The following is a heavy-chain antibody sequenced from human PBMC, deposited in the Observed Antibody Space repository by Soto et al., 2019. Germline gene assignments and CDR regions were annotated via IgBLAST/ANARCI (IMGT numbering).Heavy chain of an antibody. J-gene: IGHJ4*02. CDR3: TRGYGDYVRDY. D-gene: IGHD4-17*01. CDR2: IRSKSNSYAT. CDR1: GFTFSGSA. Sequence: EVQLVESGGGLVQPGGSLKLSCAVSGFTFSGSAMHWVRQASGKGLEWVGRIRSKSNSYATAYAASVKGRFTISRDDSKNTAYLQMNSLKTEGTAVYYCTRGYGDYVRDYWGQGTLVTVSS. V-gene: IGHV3-73*01.